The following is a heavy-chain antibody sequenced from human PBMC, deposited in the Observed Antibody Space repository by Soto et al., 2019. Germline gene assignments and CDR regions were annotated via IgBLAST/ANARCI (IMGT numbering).Heavy chain of an antibody. CDR1: WGTGVRGGDY. CDR2: VSSYRGAT. CDR3: ARGFKERRAYVVGARFLHS. Sequence: SELLSLPYSVSWGTGVRGGDYWTWIRQPPGKGLEWIAYVSSYRGATYYNPSLKSRLTISLGTPMNQFSLKLTSVTAADTAAYYCARGFKERRAYVVGARFLHSWG. V-gene: IGHV4-30-4*01. J-gene: IGHJ5*01. D-gene: IGHD2-15*01.